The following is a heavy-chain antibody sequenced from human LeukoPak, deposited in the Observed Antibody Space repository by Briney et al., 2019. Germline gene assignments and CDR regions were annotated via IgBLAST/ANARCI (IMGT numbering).Heavy chain of an antibody. Sequence: ASVKVSCKASGYTFTGYYMHWVRQAPGQGLEWMGWINPNSGGTNYAQKFQGWVTMTRDTSISTAYMELSRLRSDDTAVYYCARSELSSGWHFDYWGQGTLVTVSS. CDR2: INPNSGGT. CDR3: ARSELSSGWHFDY. J-gene: IGHJ4*02. D-gene: IGHD6-19*01. CDR1: GYTFTGYY. V-gene: IGHV1-2*04.